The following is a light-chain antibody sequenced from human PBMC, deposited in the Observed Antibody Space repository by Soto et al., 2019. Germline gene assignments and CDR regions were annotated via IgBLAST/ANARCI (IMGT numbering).Light chain of an antibody. CDR2: DVS. V-gene: IGLV2-14*01. Sequence: QPVLTQPASVSGSLGQSITISCTGTSSDVGGYNYVSWYQQHPGKAPKLMIYDVSNRPSGVSNRFSGSKSGNTASLTISGLQAEDEADYYCISYTSSSTLVVFGGGTKLTVL. CDR1: SSDVGGYNY. CDR3: ISYTSSSTLVV. J-gene: IGLJ2*01.